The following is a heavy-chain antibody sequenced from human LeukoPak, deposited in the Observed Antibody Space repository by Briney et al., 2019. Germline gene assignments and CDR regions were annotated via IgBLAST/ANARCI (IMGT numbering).Heavy chain of an antibody. CDR2: ISSSSSTI. V-gene: IGHV3-48*01. Sequence: GGSLRLSCAASGFTFSTYSMSWVRQAPGKGLEWVSYISSSSSTISYPDSVKGRFTISRDNAKNSLYLQMNSLRAEDTAVYYCARALSSSWYDDWFDPWGQGTLVTVSS. CDR1: GFTFSTYS. D-gene: IGHD6-13*01. CDR3: ARALSSSWYDDWFDP. J-gene: IGHJ5*02.